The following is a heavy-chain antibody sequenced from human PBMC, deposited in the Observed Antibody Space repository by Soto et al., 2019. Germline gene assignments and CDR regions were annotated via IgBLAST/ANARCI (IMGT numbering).Heavy chain of an antibody. Sequence: EVQLVESGGGLVQPGRSLRLSCAASGFTFDDYAMHWVRQAPGKGLEWVSGINGNSGSIGYADSVKGRFTLSRDNAKNSLSLQMNSLRAEDTALYYCAKGSRYSSGWFDYWGQGTLVTVSS. V-gene: IGHV3-9*01. J-gene: IGHJ4*02. CDR1: GFTFDDYA. D-gene: IGHD6-19*01. CDR2: INGNSGSI. CDR3: AKGSRYSSGWFDY.